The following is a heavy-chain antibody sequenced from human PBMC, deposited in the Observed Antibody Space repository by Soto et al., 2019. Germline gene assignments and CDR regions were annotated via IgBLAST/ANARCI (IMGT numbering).Heavy chain of an antibody. J-gene: IGHJ4*02. V-gene: IGHV3-48*02. Sequence: PGGPMRLSCAASGFTFSRYGMHWVRQAPGKGLEWVSYISSSSSTIYYADSVKGRFTISRDNAKNSLYLQMNSLRDEDTAVYYCARGFPAFMYYFDYWGQGTLVTVSS. D-gene: IGHD3-3*02. CDR2: ISSSSSTI. CDR1: GFTFSRYG. CDR3: ARGFPAFMYYFDY.